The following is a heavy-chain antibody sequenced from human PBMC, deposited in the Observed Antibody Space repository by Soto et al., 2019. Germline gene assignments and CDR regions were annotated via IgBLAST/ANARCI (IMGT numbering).Heavy chain of an antibody. CDR1: GFTFSSYG. CDR2: IWYDGSNK. D-gene: IGHD4-17*01. Sequence: QVQLVESGGGVVQPGRSLRLSCAASGFTFSSYGMHWVRQAPGKGLEWVAVIWYDGSNKYYADSVKGRFTISRDNSKNTLSLQMNSLRAEDTAVYYCAGESYGEDFDYWGQGTLFTVSS. CDR3: AGESYGEDFDY. V-gene: IGHV3-33*01. J-gene: IGHJ4*02.